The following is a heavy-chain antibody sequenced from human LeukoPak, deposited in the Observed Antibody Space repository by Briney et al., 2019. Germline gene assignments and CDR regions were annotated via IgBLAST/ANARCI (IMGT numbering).Heavy chain of an antibody. CDR3: ARAIYSWYFDY. CDR2: INPNSGGT. CDR1: GYTFTNYY. J-gene: IGHJ4*02. V-gene: IGHV1-2*02. D-gene: IGHD5-18*01. Sequence: GDPVKVSCKASGYTFTNYYVHWVRQAPGQGLEWMGWINPNSGGTNYAQKFHGGVTLTRDTSISTAYMELNSLKSDDTAMYYCARAIYSWYFDYWGQGTLVTASS.